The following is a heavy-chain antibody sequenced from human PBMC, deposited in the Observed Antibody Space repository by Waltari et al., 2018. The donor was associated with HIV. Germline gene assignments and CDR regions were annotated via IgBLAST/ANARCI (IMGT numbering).Heavy chain of an antibody. CDR1: GGSISRGGYY. Sequence: QVQLQESGPGLVKPSQTLSLTCTVSGGSISRGGYYWSLIRQHPGKGLEWIGYIYYSGSTYYNPSLKSRVTISVDTSKNQFSLKLSSVTAADTAVYYCARDCGRHDWFDPWGQGTLVTVSS. D-gene: IGHD2-21*01. CDR2: IYYSGST. V-gene: IGHV4-31*03. CDR3: ARDCGRHDWFDP. J-gene: IGHJ5*02.